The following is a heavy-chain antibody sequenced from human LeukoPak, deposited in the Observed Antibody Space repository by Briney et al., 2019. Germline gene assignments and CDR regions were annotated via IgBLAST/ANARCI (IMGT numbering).Heavy chain of an antibody. J-gene: IGHJ4*02. D-gene: IGHD3-22*01. V-gene: IGHV3-20*04. Sequence: GGSLRLSCAASGFTFDDYGMSWVRQAPGKGLEWVSGINWNGGSTGYADSVKGRFTISRDNAKNSLYLQMNSLRAEDTALYYCAKSYYDSSGHYQITYFDYWGQGTLVTVSS. CDR3: AKSYYDSSGHYQITYFDY. CDR2: INWNGGST. CDR1: GFTFDDYG.